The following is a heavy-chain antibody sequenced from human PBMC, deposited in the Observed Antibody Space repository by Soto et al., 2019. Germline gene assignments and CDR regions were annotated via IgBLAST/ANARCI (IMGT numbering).Heavy chain of an antibody. CDR2: INPDNGNT. CDR1: GYTFTRYT. CDR3: ARGIATGQLDP. D-gene: IGHD2-15*01. J-gene: IGHJ5*02. V-gene: IGHV1-3*01. Sequence: ASVKVSCKASGYTFTRYTMNWVRQAPGQRLEWMGWINPDNGNTKSSQKFQDRVIITRDTSASTAYMDLSSLRSEDTTVYYCARGIATGQLDPWGQGTLVTVSS.